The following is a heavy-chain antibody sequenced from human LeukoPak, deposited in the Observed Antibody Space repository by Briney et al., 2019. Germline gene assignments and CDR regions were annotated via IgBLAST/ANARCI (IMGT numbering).Heavy chain of an antibody. V-gene: IGHV3-43*01. Sequence: GASLRLSCAASRFTHDDYSMHWVRHGPGKGLEWVSVISWDGGSTSYADSVTGRFTISRDNSKNSLYLQMNSLRSEDSALYYCAKDRGGVDYWGQGTLVTVSS. CDR2: ISWDGGST. CDR1: RFTHDDYS. D-gene: IGHD3-16*01. J-gene: IGHJ4*02. CDR3: AKDRGGVDY.